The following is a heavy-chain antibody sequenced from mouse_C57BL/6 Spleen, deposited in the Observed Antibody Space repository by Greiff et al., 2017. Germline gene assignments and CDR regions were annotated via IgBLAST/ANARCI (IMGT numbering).Heavy chain of an antibody. CDR3: ARDYYGSRFDY. CDR2: ISSGSSTI. J-gene: IGHJ2*01. Sequence: EVKLVESGGGLVKPGGSLKLSCAASGFTFSDYGMHWVRQAPEKGLEWVAYISSGSSTIYSADTVKGRFTISRANAKNTLFLQMTSLRSEDTAMYYCARDYYGSRFDYWGQGTTLTVSS. CDR1: GFTFSDYG. V-gene: IGHV5-17*01. D-gene: IGHD1-1*01.